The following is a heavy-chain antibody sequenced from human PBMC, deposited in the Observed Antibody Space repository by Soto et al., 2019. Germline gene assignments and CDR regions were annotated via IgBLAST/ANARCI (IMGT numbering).Heavy chain of an antibody. D-gene: IGHD6-6*01. CDR1: GFSLSTSGVG. CDR2: IYWDDDK. Sequence: QITLKESGPTLVKPTQTLTLTCTFSGFSLSTSGVGVGWIRQPPGKALEWLALIYWDDDKRYSPSLKSRLTTTKDPSKNQVVLTMTNMDPVDTATYYCAHMGVGSSSEYYYGMDVWGQGTTVTVSS. CDR3: AHMGVGSSSEYYYGMDV. J-gene: IGHJ6*02. V-gene: IGHV2-5*02.